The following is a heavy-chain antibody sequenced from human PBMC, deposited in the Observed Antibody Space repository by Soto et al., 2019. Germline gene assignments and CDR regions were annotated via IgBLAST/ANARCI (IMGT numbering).Heavy chain of an antibody. V-gene: IGHV1-69*13. CDR1: GCTFSSYA. CDR2: IIPIFGTA. Sequence: SVKVSCKACGCTFSSYAISWVRQAPGQGLEWMGGIIPIFGTANYAQKFQGRVTITADESTSTAYMELSSLRSEDTAVYYCASSWVAIQTQYGMDVWGQGTTVTVSS. J-gene: IGHJ6*02. D-gene: IGHD2-2*01. CDR3: ASSWVAIQTQYGMDV.